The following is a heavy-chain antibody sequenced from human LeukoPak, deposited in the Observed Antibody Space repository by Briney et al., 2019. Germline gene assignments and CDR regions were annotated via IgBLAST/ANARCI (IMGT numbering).Heavy chain of an antibody. CDR1: GFTFSSYW. CDR3: ARVLYYDSSGAYYYYYGMDV. J-gene: IGHJ6*02. V-gene: IGHV3-7*01. Sequence: GGSLRLSCAASGFTFSSYWMSWVRQAPGKGLEWVANIKQDGSEKYYVDSVKGRFTISRDNAKNSLYLQMNSLRAEDTAVYYCARVLYYDSSGAYYYYYGMDVWGQGTTVTVSS. D-gene: IGHD3-22*01. CDR2: IKQDGSEK.